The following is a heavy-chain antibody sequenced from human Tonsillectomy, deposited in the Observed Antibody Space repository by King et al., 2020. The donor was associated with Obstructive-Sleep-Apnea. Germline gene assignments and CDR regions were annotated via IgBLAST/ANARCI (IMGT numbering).Heavy chain of an antibody. V-gene: IGHV4-39*07. D-gene: IGHD1-26*01. CDR3: ARDGVGAVKFDY. J-gene: IGHJ4*02. CDR2: IYYRGNT. CDR1: GGSISSNAYY. Sequence: QLQESGPGLVKPSETLSLTCTVSGGSISSNAYYWGWIRQPPGKGLEWIGNIYYRGNTYYNPSLKSRVTISVDTSKNQFSLKLTSVTAADTAVYFCARDGVGAVKFDYWGQGTLVTVTS.